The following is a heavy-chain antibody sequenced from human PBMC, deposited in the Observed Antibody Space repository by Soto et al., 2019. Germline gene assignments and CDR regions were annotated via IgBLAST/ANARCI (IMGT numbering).Heavy chain of an antibody. J-gene: IGHJ6*02. CDR2: ISGSGGST. CDR1: GXAFSSYA. V-gene: IGHV3-23*01. Sequence: GSLRLSCAASGXAFSSYAMSWVRQAPAKGLESLSSISGSGGSTYYADSVKGRFKISRDNSKNTLYLQMKSMRAEDTAVYYCEKGSITIFGVVIEPYYYYYGMDVWGQGTTVT. D-gene: IGHD3-3*01. CDR3: EKGSITIFGVVIEPYYYYYGMDV.